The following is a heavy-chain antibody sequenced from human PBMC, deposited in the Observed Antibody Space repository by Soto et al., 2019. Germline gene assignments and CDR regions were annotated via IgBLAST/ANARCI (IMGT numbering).Heavy chain of an antibody. CDR2: ISYDGSNK. J-gene: IGHJ4*02. CDR1: GFTFSSYA. Sequence: PGGSLRLSCAASGFTFSSYAMHWVRQAPGKGLEWVAVISYDGSNKYYADSVKGRFTISRDNSKNTLYLQMNSLRAEDTAVYYCASDSSGYSSGWYPLYYFDYWGQGTLVTVSS. V-gene: IGHV3-30-3*01. D-gene: IGHD6-19*01. CDR3: ASDSSGYSSGWYPLYYFDY.